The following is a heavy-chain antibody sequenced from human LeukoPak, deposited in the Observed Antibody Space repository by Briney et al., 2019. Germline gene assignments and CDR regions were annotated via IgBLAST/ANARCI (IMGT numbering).Heavy chain of an antibody. Sequence: PSETLSLTCTVSGGSISSSSHYWAWIRQSPGTGLEWIGSIYYSGSTYYNPSLKSRATISVDTSKNQISLKVPSVTAADSALYFCARQRTSGSASNLRVAQIDSWGQGTLVTVSS. J-gene: IGHJ4*02. CDR1: GGSISSSSHY. CDR3: ARQRTSGSASNLRVAQIDS. CDR2: IYYSGST. V-gene: IGHV4-39*01. D-gene: IGHD3-3*01.